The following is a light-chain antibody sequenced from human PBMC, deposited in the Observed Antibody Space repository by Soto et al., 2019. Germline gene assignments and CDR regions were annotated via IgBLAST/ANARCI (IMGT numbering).Light chain of an antibody. CDR3: AAWDDSLSAVV. Sequence: QTVVTQPPSSSGTPGQRVTISCSGSSSNIGSNYVYWYQQLPGTAPKLLIYRNNLRPSGVPDRFSGSKSGTSASLAISGLRPEDEADYYCAAWDDSLSAVVFGGGTKLTVL. V-gene: IGLV1-47*01. CDR1: SSNIGSNY. CDR2: RNN. J-gene: IGLJ2*01.